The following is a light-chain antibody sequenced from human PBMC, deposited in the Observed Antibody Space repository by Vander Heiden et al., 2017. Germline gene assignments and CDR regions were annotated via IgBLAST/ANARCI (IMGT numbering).Light chain of an antibody. CDR1: QSICSW. J-gene: IGKJ1*01. V-gene: IGKV1-5*03. Sequence: DIQMTQSPSTLSASVGDRVPITCRASQSICSWLAWYQQKPGKAPKLLIYKASRLESWGPSRFSGRGSGTEFTFTISSQQPDDFATYYCQQYNSYSWTFGQGTKVEIK. CDR2: KAS. CDR3: QQYNSYSWT.